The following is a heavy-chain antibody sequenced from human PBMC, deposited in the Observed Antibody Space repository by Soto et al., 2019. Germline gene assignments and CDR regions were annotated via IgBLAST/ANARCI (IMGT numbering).Heavy chain of an antibody. V-gene: IGHV3-23*01. CDR2: LSGSGGSR. CDR3: SRRSSGWYFDY. D-gene: IGHD6-19*01. Sequence: EVQLLESGGGLVQPGGSLRLSCAASGFTFSSYAMSWVRQAPGNVLEWVSYLSGSGGSRYYADSVKGRFTISRDNSKNTLYLQMNSLRAEDTVVYYCSRRSSGWYFDYWGQGTLVTVSS. CDR1: GFTFSSYA. J-gene: IGHJ4*02.